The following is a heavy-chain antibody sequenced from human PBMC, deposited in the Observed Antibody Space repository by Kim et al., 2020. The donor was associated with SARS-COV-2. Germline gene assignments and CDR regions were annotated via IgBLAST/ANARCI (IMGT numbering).Heavy chain of an antibody. V-gene: IGHV5-51*01. CDR3: ARTYCGGDCYSLHYWYFDL. D-gene: IGHD2-21*02. Sequence: GESLKISCKGSGYSFTSYWIGWVRQMPGKGLEWMGIIYPGDSDTRYSPSFQGQVTISADKSISTAYLQWSSLKASDTAMYYCARTYCGGDCYSLHYWYFDLWGRGTLVTVSS. CDR2: IYPGDSDT. J-gene: IGHJ2*01. CDR1: GYSFTSYW.